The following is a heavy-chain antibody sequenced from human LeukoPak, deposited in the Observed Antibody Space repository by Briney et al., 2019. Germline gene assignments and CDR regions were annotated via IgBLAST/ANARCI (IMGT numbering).Heavy chain of an antibody. CDR1: GYTFTSYG. CDR3: ARTGPNYYYDSSGYYPGSD. Sequence: ASVKVSCKASGYTFTSYGISWVRQAPGQGLEWMGWISAYNGNTNYAQKLQGRVTMTTDTSTSTAYMELRSLRSDDTAVYYCARTGPNYYYDSSGYYPGSDWGQGTLVTVSS. J-gene: IGHJ4*02. V-gene: IGHV1-18*01. CDR2: ISAYNGNT. D-gene: IGHD3-22*01.